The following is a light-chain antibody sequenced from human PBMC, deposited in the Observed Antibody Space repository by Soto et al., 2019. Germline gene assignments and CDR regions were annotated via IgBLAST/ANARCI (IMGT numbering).Light chain of an antibody. CDR2: DVS. CDR3: ISYTSGTTRYV. J-gene: IGLJ1*01. V-gene: IGLV2-14*03. CDR1: SRDVGGYNY. Sequence: QSVLTQPASVSGSPGQSVTISCTGTSRDVGGYNYVSWYQQNAGKAPKLTIYDVSNRPSGVSDRFSGSKSGNTASLTISGLQAEDEADYYCISYTSGTTRYVFGTGTKVTVL.